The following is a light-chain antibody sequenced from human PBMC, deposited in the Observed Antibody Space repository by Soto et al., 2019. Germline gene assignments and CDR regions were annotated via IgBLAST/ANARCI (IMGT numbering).Light chain of an antibody. CDR3: QQYNNWPRT. Sequence: EIVLTQSPATLSLSPGERATLSCRSSQSVSSYLGWYQQKPGQAPRLLIYGVSNRATGIPARFSGRGSGTDFTLTISRLEPEDFAVYYCQQYNNWPRTFGQGTKVDIK. CDR1: QSVSSY. V-gene: IGKV3-11*01. CDR2: GVS. J-gene: IGKJ1*01.